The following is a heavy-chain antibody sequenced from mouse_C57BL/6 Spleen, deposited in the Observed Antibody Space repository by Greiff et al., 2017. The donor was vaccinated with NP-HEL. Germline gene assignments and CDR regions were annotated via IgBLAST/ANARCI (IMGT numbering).Heavy chain of an antibody. Sequence: QVQLQQSGAELVMPGASVKLSCKASGYTFTSYWMHWVKQRPGQGLEWIGEIDPSDSYTNYNQKFKGKSTLTVDKSSSTAYMQLSSLTSEDSAVYYCAIACGSSWGFAYWGQGTLVTVSA. J-gene: IGHJ3*01. CDR2: IDPSDSYT. D-gene: IGHD1-1*01. CDR1: GYTFTSYW. CDR3: AIACGSSWGFAY. V-gene: IGHV1-69*01.